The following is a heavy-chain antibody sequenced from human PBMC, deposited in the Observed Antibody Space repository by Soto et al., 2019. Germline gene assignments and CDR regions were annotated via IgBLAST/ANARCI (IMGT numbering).Heavy chain of an antibody. Sequence: GGSLRLSCAASGFTFSSHAMSWVRQAPGKGLEWVSLISRSGGSTYYADSVKGRFTISRDNSKNTLYLQMNSLRAEDTAVYYCAKHAYEQRKGGLWYEPNYYYYYMDVWGKGTTVTVSS. J-gene: IGHJ6*03. CDR1: GFTFSSHA. CDR2: ISRSGGST. D-gene: IGHD5-18*01. V-gene: IGHV3-23*01. CDR3: AKHAYEQRKGGLWYEPNYYYYYMDV.